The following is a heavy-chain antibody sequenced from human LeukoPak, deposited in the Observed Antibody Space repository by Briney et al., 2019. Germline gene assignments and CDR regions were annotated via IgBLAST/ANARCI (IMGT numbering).Heavy chain of an antibody. J-gene: IGHJ5*02. CDR1: GFTFSTYS. CDR2: ISGSGGNT. Sequence: GGSLRLSCVASGFTFSTYSMNWVRQAPGKGLEWVSAISGSGGNTYYADSVKGRFIISRDNSKNTLYLQMNSLRAEDTAVYYCAKDMTTVVSGWFDPWGQGTLVTVSS. V-gene: IGHV3-23*01. D-gene: IGHD4-23*01. CDR3: AKDMTTVVSGWFDP.